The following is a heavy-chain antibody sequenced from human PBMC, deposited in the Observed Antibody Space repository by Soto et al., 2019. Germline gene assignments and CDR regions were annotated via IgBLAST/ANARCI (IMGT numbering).Heavy chain of an antibody. CDR2: INSDGSSI. Sequence: EVQLVESGGGLVQPGGSLRLSCAASGFTVRSYGMHWVRQAAGTGLVWVSRINSDGSSISYADSVKGRYTIARDNAKNTLYLQMKSLRAEDTAVYYCARGFSCLDYCGQGTLVTVSS. J-gene: IGHJ4*02. CDR1: GFTVRSYG. V-gene: IGHV3-74*01. CDR3: ARGFSCLDY.